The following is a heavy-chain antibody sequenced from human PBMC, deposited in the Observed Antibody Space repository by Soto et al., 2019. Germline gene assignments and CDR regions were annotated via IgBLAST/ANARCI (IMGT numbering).Heavy chain of an antibody. CDR3: AAMIYYDSSGYVEC. V-gene: IGHV1-58*01. CDR2: IVVGSGNT. J-gene: IGHJ4*02. CDR1: GFTFTSSA. D-gene: IGHD3-22*01. Sequence: QMQLVQSGPEVKKPGTSVKVSCKASGFTFTSSAVQWVRQARGQRLEWIGWIVVGSGNTNYAQKFQERVTITRDMSTNTAYMELSSLRYEDTAVYYCAAMIYYDSSGYVECWGQGTLVTVSS.